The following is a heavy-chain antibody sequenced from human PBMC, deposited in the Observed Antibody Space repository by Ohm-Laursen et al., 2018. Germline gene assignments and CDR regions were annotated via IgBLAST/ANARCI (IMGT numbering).Heavy chain of an antibody. J-gene: IGHJ4*02. CDR1: GITVSDYS. Sequence: SLRLSCAASGITVSDYSMSWIRQAPGKGLEWVSYISSSGNTVYYADSVKGRFTISRDNAKNSLYLQMNSLRAEDTALYYCAKDSGYDLGQGDPFDYWGQGTLVTVSS. CDR3: AKDSGYDLGQGDPFDY. CDR2: ISSSGNTV. D-gene: IGHD5-12*01. V-gene: IGHV3-11*01.